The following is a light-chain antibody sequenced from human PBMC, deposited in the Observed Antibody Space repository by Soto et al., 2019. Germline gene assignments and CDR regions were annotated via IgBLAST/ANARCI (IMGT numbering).Light chain of an antibody. Sequence: EIVMTQSPATLSVSPGERATLSCRASQSVGTNLAWYQQKPGQAPRLLIYGASTRATDIPARFSASWSGTEFMHTSSILQSEDFVVYYCQQYNTCPPAISFGQGPRLEI. CDR1: QSVGTN. CDR3: QQYNTCPPAIS. J-gene: IGKJ5*01. CDR2: GAS. V-gene: IGKV3-15*01.